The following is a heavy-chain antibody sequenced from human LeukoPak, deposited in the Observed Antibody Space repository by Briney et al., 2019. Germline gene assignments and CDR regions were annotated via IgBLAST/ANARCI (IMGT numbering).Heavy chain of an antibody. J-gene: IGHJ4*02. Sequence: GGSLRLSCEGSGINFNNYCVSWVRQAPGNGLEWVSRTLPGDGNTDYVDSVKGRFTISRDNSKNTLYLQMNSLRVEDTAVYYCASRDPCSGGSCYGLGYWGQGTLVTVSS. V-gene: IGHV3-23*01. CDR2: TLPGDGNT. CDR3: ASRDPCSGGSCYGLGY. CDR1: GINFNNYC. D-gene: IGHD2-15*01.